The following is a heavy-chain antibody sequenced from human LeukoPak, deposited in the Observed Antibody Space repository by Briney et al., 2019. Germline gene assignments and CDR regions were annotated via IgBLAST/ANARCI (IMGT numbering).Heavy chain of an antibody. CDR2: ISSGRGYI. CDR3: ARQCYSYDSNESCDY. V-gene: IGHV3-21*01. J-gene: IGHJ4*02. CDR1: GFTFSTYS. Sequence: GGSLTLACAASGFTFSTYSMNWVRQAPGKGLEWVSSISSGRGYIYYADSVKGRFSISRDNAKNSLYLQMNSLRAEDTAEYYCARQCYSYDSNESCDYWGQGTLVTVSS. D-gene: IGHD3-22*01.